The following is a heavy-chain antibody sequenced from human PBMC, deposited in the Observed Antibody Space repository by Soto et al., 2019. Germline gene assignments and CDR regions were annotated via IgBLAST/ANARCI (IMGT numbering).Heavy chain of an antibody. D-gene: IGHD1-20*01. V-gene: IGHV3-21*02. Sequence: EVQLVESGGGLVKPGGSLRLSCAASGFSFSSFTMNWVRQAPGKGLEWVSSIDTSSTYIYYADSVTGRFTISRDKANKAVYLHMHSVRAEDTAVYYCAIETGSDNWNDGLMDVWCQGTTVTVSS. CDR1: GFSFSSFT. CDR3: AIETGSDNWNDGLMDV. CDR2: IDTSSTYI. J-gene: IGHJ6*02.